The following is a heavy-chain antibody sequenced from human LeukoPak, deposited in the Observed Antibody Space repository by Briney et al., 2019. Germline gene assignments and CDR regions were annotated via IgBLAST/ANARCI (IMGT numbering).Heavy chain of an antibody. CDR1: GFPFISYS. D-gene: IGHD3-10*01. V-gene: IGHV3-21*01. J-gene: IGHJ4*02. CDR3: ARDHMVRGVIISWYFDY. CDR2: IVISSSYI. Sequence: GGPLRLSWAPPGFPFISYSINWVRQAPGKGLDGVSSIVISSSYIYYADSVKGRFTISRDNAKNSLYLQMNGLRAEDTAVYYCARDHMVRGVIISWYFDYWGQGTLVTVSS.